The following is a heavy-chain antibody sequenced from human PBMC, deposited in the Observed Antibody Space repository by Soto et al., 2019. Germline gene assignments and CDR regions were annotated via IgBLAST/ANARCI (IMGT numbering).Heavy chain of an antibody. CDR1: GYTFTSYG. CDR2: ISAYNGNT. V-gene: IGHV1-18*03. D-gene: IGHD6-6*01. CDR3: ARDLAARLYYYYGMDV. J-gene: IGHJ6*02. Sequence: ASVKVSCKASGYTFTSYGISWVRQAPGQGLEWMGWISAYNGNTNYAQKLQGRVTMTTDTSTSTAYMELRSLRSDDMAVYYCARDLAARLYYYYGMDVWGQGTTVTVSS.